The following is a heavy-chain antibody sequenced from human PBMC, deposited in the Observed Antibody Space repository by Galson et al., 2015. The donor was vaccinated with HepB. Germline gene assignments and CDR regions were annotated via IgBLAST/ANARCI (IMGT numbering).Heavy chain of an antibody. CDR2: INHSGST. J-gene: IGHJ6*02. CDR3: ARARYYGSGSYPTYYYYYGMDV. D-gene: IGHD3-10*01. V-gene: IGHV4-34*01. CDR1: GGSFSGYY. Sequence: ETLSLTCAVYGGSFSGYYWSWIRQPPGKGLEWIGEINHSGSTNYNPSLKSRVTISVDTSKNQFSLKLSSVTAADTAVYYCARARYYGSGSYPTYYYYYGMDVWGQGTTVTVSS.